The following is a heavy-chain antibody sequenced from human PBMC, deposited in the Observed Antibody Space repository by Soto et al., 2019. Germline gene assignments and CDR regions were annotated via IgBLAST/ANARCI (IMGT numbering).Heavy chain of an antibody. CDR1: GYTFTSYY. V-gene: IGHV1-46*01. Sequence: ASVKVCCKASGYTFTSYYMHWVRQAPGQGLEWMGIINPSGGSTSYAQKFQGRVTMTRDTSTSTVYMELSSLRSEDTAVYYCARGYSSSWYQFYYYYGMDVWGQGTTVTVS. J-gene: IGHJ6*02. CDR3: ARGYSSSWYQFYYYYGMDV. D-gene: IGHD6-13*01. CDR2: INPSGGST.